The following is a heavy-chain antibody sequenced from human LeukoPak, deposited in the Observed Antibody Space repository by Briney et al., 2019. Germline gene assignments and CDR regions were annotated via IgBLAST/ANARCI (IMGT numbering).Heavy chain of an antibody. Sequence: GGSLRLSCAASGFTVSSNYMSWVRQAPGKGLEGVSVIYSGGSTYYADSVKGRFTISRDNSKNTLYLQMNSLRAEDTAVYYCGRGYLHYCSWGTSRRNNYYYYGMDVWGKGTTVTVSS. CDR1: GFTVSSNY. CDR2: IYSGGST. D-gene: IGHD3-16*01. CDR3: GRGYLHYCSWGTSRRNNYYYYGMDV. V-gene: IGHV3-53*01. J-gene: IGHJ6*04.